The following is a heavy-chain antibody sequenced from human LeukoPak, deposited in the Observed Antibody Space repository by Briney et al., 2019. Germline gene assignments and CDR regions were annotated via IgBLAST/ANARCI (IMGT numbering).Heavy chain of an antibody. CDR3: ARRRVAAAGTRDY. CDR2: IYHSGST. V-gene: IGHV4-4*02. D-gene: IGHD6-13*01. J-gene: IGHJ4*02. Sequence: SETLSLTCAVSGGSISSSNWWSWVRQPPGKGLEWIGEIYHSGSTNYNPSLKSRVTISVDKSKNQFSLKLSSVTAADTAVYYCARRRVAAAGTRDYWGQGTLVTVSS. CDR1: GGSISSSNW.